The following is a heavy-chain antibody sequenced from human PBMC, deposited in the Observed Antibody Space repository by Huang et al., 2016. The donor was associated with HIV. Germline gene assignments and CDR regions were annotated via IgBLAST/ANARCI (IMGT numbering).Heavy chain of an antibody. CDR2: ITSSGNNV. V-gene: IGHV3-48*01. D-gene: IGHD5-18*01. Sequence: EVQLVESGGGLVQPGGSLRISCAASGFSFSSHRMNWVRQAPGKGLEWVSYITSSGNNVYYADSVKGRFTISRDNAKNSLYLQMNNLRGEDTAFYYCAREGTYSFGVNAYDFWGQGTMVTVSS. CDR1: GFSFSSHR. CDR3: AREGTYSFGVNAYDF. J-gene: IGHJ3*01.